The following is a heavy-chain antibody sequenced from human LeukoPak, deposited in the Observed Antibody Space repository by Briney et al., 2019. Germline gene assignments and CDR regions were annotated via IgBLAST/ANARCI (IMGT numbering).Heavy chain of an antibody. CDR2: ISGSGGAGT. Sequence: PGGSLRLSCADSGFTFSSYAMSWVRQAPGKGLEWVSTISGSGGAGTYYADSVKGRFTVSRDNSRNTLYLPMNSLRAEDTAVYYCVKDRGGSPFYGMDVWGQGTTVTVSS. D-gene: IGHD1-26*01. CDR1: GFTFSSYA. V-gene: IGHV3-23*01. J-gene: IGHJ6*02. CDR3: VKDRGGSPFYGMDV.